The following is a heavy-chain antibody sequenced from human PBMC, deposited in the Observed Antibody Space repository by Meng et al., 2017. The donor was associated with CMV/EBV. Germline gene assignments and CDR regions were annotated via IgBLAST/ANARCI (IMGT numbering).Heavy chain of an antibody. CDR3: AREPGYCSSTSCYTSHYYYGMDV. D-gene: IGHD2-2*02. V-gene: IGHV3-66*02. CDR1: GFTVSSNY. CDR2: IYSGGST. Sequence: GGSLRLSCAASGFTVSSNYMSWVRQAPGKGLEWVSVIYSGGSTYYADSVKGRFTISRDNSKNPLYLQMNSLRAEDTAVYYCAREPGYCSSTSCYTSHYYYGMDVWGQGTTVTVSS. J-gene: IGHJ6*02.